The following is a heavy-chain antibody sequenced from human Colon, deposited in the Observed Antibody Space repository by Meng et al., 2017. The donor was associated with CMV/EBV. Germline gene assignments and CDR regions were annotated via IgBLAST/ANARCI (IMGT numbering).Heavy chain of an antibody. CDR1: GDSIRSGSHS. Sequence: ESGPGLVKPWATPSLTCTAPGDSIRSGSHSWAWFRQPPGKRLEWIGSMYFSGIADYNPSLKSRVTISLHATQKQFSLRLTSVTAADSAVYFCARDLTNKWFYYWGQGTLVTVSS. J-gene: IGHJ4*02. CDR2: MYFSGIA. CDR3: ARDLTNKWFYY. D-gene: IGHD1-26*01. V-gene: IGHV4-39*07.